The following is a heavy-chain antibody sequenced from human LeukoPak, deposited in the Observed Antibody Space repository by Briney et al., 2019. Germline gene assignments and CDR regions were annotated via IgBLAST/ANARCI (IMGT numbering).Heavy chain of an antibody. D-gene: IGHD6-19*01. Sequence: QPGGSLRLSCAASGFTFSSYAMSWVRQAPGKGLEWVSIISGTDSSTYYADSVKGRFTISRDNSKNTQYLQMNSLRAEDTGVYYCAKDLSTDSSGWYRTSAMDVWGQGTTVTVSS. CDR1: GFTFSSYA. CDR3: AKDLSTDSSGWYRTSAMDV. V-gene: IGHV3-23*01. J-gene: IGHJ6*02. CDR2: ISGTDSST.